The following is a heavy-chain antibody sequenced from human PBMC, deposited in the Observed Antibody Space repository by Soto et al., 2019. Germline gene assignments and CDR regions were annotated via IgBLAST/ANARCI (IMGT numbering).Heavy chain of an antibody. CDR1: GGTFSSYT. Sequence: QVQLVQSGAEVKKPGSSVKVSCKASGGTFSSYTISWVRQAPGQGLEWMGRIIPILGIANYAQKFQGRVTLTADKSTSTAYMELSSLRSEETAVYYCARANSGGAFDYWGQGSLVTVSS. J-gene: IGHJ4*02. V-gene: IGHV1-69*02. D-gene: IGHD6-19*01. CDR3: ARANSGGAFDY. CDR2: IIPILGIA.